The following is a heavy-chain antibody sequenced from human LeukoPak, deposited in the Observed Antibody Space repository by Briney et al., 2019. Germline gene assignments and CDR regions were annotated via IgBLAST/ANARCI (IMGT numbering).Heavy chain of an antibody. CDR2: ISSNGGST. J-gene: IGHJ4*02. CDR3: ARESSGWYRIQGQLDY. V-gene: IGHV3-64*01. Sequence: PGGSLRLSCAASGFTFSSYAMHWVRQAPGKGLEYVSAISSNGGSTYYANSVKGGFTISRDNSKNTLYLQMGSLRAEDMAVYYCARESSGWYRIQGQLDYWGQGTLVTVSS. CDR1: GFTFSSYA. D-gene: IGHD6-19*01.